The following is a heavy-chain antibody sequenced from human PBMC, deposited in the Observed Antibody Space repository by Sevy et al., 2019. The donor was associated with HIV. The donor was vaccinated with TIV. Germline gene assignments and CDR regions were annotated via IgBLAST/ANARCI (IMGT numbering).Heavy chain of an antibody. CDR2: TRYDGSTK. D-gene: IGHD6-6*01. J-gene: IGHJ4*02. CDR1: GFILNVYG. V-gene: IGHV3-30*02. CDR3: AKDLTERYSTSSGDFDY. Sequence: GGSLRLSCAASGFILNVYGMHWVRQAPGKGLQWVAFTRYDGSTKYYADSVKGRFTISRDNSKNTLYLQMNSLRVEDTAMYYCAKDLTERYSTSSGDFDYWGQGTLVTVSS.